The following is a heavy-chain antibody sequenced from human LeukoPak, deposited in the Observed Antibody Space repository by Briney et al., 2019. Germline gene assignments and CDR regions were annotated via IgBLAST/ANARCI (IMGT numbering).Heavy chain of an antibody. D-gene: IGHD2-15*01. J-gene: IGHJ3*02. CDR2: IYYSGST. V-gene: IGHV4-59*01. CDR3: ASSPLGAATPVSDAFDI. CDR1: GGSISSYY. Sequence: SETLSLTCTVSGGSISSYYWSWIRQPPGKGLEWIGYIYYSGSTNYNPSLKSRVTISVDTSKNQFSLKLSSVTAADTAVYYCASSPLGAATPVSDAFDIWGQGTMVTVSS.